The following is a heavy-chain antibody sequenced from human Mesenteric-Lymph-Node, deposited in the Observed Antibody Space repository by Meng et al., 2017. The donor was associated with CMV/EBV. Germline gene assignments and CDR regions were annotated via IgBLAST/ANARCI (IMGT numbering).Heavy chain of an antibody. CDR2: INPNSGGT. J-gene: IGHJ4*02. V-gene: IGHV1-2*07. CDR3: AKVHTSGWYYFDC. D-gene: IGHD6-19*01. CDR1: GGTFSSYA. Sequence: ASVKVSCKASGGTFSSYAISWVRQAPGQGLEWMGWINPNSGGTNYVDSVKGRFTISRDNSKNTLYLQMNSLRPEDTAVYYCAKVHTSGWYYFDCWGQGTLVTVSS.